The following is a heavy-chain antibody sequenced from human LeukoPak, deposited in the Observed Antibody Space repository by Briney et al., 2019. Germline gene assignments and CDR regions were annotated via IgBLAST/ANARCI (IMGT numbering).Heavy chain of an antibody. CDR1: GFTFSSYT. CDR2: ITGTGGST. V-gene: IGHV3-23*01. CDR3: AKELYTGSYFTSDY. Sequence: GGSLILSCAASGFTFSSYTMSWVRQAPGKGLEWVSAITGTGGSTFYAGSVRGRFTISRDNSKNTLYLQMNSLRAEDTAVYYCAKELYTGSYFTSDYWGQGTLVTVSS. J-gene: IGHJ4*02. D-gene: IGHD1-26*01.